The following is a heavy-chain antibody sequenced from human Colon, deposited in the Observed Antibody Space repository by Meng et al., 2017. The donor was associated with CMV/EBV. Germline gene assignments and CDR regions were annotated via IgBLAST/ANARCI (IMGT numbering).Heavy chain of an antibody. CDR2: FDAEEGER. V-gene: IGHV1-24*01. D-gene: IGHD4-23*01. Sequence: ASVKVSCKVSGNTVSELSMLWVRQAPGKGLEWVGGFDAEEGERVYAQKFRGRVMMTEDTSTHTAYMQLSSLRSEDTAVYYCATVGGNSGSYYYGLDVWGQGTTVTVSS. J-gene: IGHJ6*02. CDR1: GNTVSELS. CDR3: ATVGGNSGSYYYGLDV.